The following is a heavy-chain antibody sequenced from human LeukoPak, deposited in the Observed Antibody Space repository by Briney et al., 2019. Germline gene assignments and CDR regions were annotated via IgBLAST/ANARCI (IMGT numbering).Heavy chain of an antibody. CDR3: ASSSKSSGWVDY. V-gene: IGHV3-11*01. J-gene: IGHJ4*02. CDR2: IRSSGSTI. D-gene: IGHD6-19*01. Sequence: GGSLRLSCAASGFTSSDYYMSWIRQAPGKGLEWVSYIRSSGSTIYYADSVKGRFTISRANAKNSLYLQMNSRRAEDTAVYYCASSSKSSGWVDYWGQGTLVTVSS. CDR1: GFTSSDYY.